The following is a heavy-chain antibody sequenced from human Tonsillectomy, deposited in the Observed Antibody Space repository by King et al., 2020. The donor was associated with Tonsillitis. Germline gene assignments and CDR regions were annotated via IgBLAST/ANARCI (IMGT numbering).Heavy chain of an antibody. CDR3: AAPVPVAIN. D-gene: IGHD2-2*01. J-gene: IGHJ4*02. CDR2: ISHSGTT. Sequence: VQLQQWGAGLLKPSETLSLTCAVYGGSFSGYYCNWIRQPPGKGLEWIGEISHSGTTNYNPSLKSRVTISVDTSKNQFSLKLSSVTAADTAVYYCAAPVPVAINWGQGTLVTVSS. CDR1: GGSFSGYY. V-gene: IGHV4-34*01.